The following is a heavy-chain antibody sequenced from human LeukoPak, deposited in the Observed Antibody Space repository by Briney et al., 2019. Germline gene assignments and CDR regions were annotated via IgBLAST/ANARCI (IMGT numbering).Heavy chain of an antibody. V-gene: IGHV4-59*01. Sequence: PSETLSLTCTVSGGSISSYYWSWIRHPPGKGLEWIGYIYYSGSTNYNPSLKSRVTISVDTSMNQFSLKLRSVTAADTAVYYCASDYCSGGSCYSDYAFDIWGQGTMVTVSS. CDR3: ASDYCSGGSCYSDYAFDI. J-gene: IGHJ3*02. CDR2: IYYSGST. CDR1: GGSISSYY. D-gene: IGHD2-15*01.